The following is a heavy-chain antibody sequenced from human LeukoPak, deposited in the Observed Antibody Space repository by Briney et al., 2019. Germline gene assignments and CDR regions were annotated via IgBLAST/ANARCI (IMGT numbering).Heavy chain of an antibody. V-gene: IGHV1-69*04. CDR3: ARAPVIALDDYYYGMDV. CDR1: GGTFSSYA. CDR2: IIPILGIA. D-gene: IGHD3-10*01. Sequence: GASVKVSCKVSGGTFSSYAISWVRQAPGQGLEWMGRIIPILGIANYAQKFQGRVTITADKSTSTAYMELSSLRSEDTAVYYCARAPVIALDDYYYGMDVWGQGTTVTVSS. J-gene: IGHJ6*02.